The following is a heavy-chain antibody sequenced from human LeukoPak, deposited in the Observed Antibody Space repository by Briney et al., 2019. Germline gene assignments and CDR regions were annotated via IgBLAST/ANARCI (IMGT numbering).Heavy chain of an antibody. CDR1: GGTFSSYA. Sequence: GASVKVSCKASGGTFSSYAISWVRQAPGQGLEWMGGIIPIFGTANYAQKFQGRVTITADESTSTAYMELSSLRSEDTAVYYCARDRGYLYDSRKKSYYFDYWGQGTLVTVSS. D-gene: IGHD3-22*01. J-gene: IGHJ4*02. V-gene: IGHV1-69*13. CDR3: ARDRGYLYDSRKKSYYFDY. CDR2: IIPIFGTA.